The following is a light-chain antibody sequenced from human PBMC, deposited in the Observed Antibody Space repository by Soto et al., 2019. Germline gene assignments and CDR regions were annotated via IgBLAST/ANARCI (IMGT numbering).Light chain of an antibody. Sequence: EIVLTQSPVTLSLSPGVRATLSCRASQSVTNSLAWYQQKPGQAPRLLVYDASNRATGIPTRFSGSGSGTDFTLTISNLEPEDFAVYYCQQHISWPLTFGGGTKVDIK. CDR3: QQHISWPLT. V-gene: IGKV3-11*01. CDR1: QSVTNS. J-gene: IGKJ4*01. CDR2: DAS.